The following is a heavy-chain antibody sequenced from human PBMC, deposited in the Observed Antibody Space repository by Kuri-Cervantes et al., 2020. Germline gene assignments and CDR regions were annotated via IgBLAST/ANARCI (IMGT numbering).Heavy chain of an antibody. J-gene: IGHJ3*02. CDR2: IYYSGST. CDR1: GGSISSSSYY. V-gene: IGHV4-39*01. Sequence: SETLSLTCTVSGGSISSSSYYWGWIRQPPGKGLEWIGSIYYSGSTYYNPSPKSRVTISVDTSKNQFSLKLSSVTAADTAVYYCASRTDYGDLADAFDIWGQGTMVTVSS. D-gene: IGHD4-17*01. CDR3: ASRTDYGDLADAFDI.